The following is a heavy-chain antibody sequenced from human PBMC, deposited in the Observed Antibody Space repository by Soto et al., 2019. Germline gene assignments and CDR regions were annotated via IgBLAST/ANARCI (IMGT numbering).Heavy chain of an antibody. CDR2: INHSGST. V-gene: IGHV4-34*01. J-gene: IGHJ4*02. Sequence: SETLSLTCAVYGGSFSGYYWTWIRQPPGTGLEWIGEINHSGSTNYNPSLKSRVTISVDTSKNQFSLKLTSVTAADTAVYYCARGARLPGIYGGKPYFDYWGQGTLVTVSS. CDR3: ARGARLPGIYGGKPYFDY. D-gene: IGHD2-15*01. CDR1: GGSFSGYY.